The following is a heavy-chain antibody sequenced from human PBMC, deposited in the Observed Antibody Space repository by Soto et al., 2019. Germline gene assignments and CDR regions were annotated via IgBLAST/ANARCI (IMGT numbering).Heavy chain of an antibody. Sequence: SETLSLTCTVSGGSISPFYWSWVRQPPGKGLEWIGYLYYSGNTNYNPSLKSRVTISVNTSKNQVSLRLTSVTAADTAVYYCARVGGVAARTFDYWGQGTVVTVSS. D-gene: IGHD2-15*01. V-gene: IGHV4-59*01. CDR2: LYYSGNT. CDR3: ARVGGVAARTFDY. CDR1: GGSISPFY. J-gene: IGHJ4*02.